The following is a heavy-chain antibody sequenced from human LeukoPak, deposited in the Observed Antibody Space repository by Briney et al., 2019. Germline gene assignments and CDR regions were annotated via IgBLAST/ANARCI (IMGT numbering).Heavy chain of an antibody. Sequence: PSETLSLTCTVSGGSISSSSYYWGWIRQPPGKGLEWIGSIYYSGSTYYNPSLKSRVTISVDTSKNQFSLKLSSVTAADTAVYYCASRGYSYGSNPFDYWGQGTLVTVSS. V-gene: IGHV4-39*01. CDR2: IYYSGST. CDR1: GGSISSSSYY. J-gene: IGHJ4*02. CDR3: ASRGYSYGSNPFDY. D-gene: IGHD5-18*01.